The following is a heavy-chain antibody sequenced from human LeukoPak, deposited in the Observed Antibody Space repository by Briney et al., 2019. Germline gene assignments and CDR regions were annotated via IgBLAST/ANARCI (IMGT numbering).Heavy chain of an antibody. D-gene: IGHD6-19*01. J-gene: IGHJ4*02. CDR1: GFIFSSYN. Sequence: GGSLRLSCAASGFIFSSYNMNWVRQAPGKGLEWVAVIWYDGSNKYYADSVKGRFTISRDNSKNTLYLQMNSLRAEDTAVYYCARAPIAVAGIVDYWGQGTLVTVSS. CDR2: IWYDGSNK. CDR3: ARAPIAVAGIVDY. V-gene: IGHV3-33*08.